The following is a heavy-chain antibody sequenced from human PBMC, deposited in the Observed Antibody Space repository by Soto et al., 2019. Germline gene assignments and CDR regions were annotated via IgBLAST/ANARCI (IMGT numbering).Heavy chain of an antibody. CDR2: ISSSSRYI. CDR3: ARRGAAAGTGFRY. J-gene: IGHJ4*02. V-gene: IGHV3-21*01. Sequence: EVQLVESGGGLVKPGGSLRLSCAASGFTFSSYSMNWVRQAPGKGLEWVSSISSSSRYIYYADSVKGRFTISRDNAKNSLYLQMNSLRAEDTAVYYCARRGAAAGTGFRYWGQGTLVTVSS. D-gene: IGHD6-13*01. CDR1: GFTFSSYS.